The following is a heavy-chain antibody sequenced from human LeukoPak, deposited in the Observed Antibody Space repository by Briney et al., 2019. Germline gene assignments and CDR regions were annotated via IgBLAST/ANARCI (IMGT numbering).Heavy chain of an antibody. D-gene: IGHD6-13*01. CDR3: ARVYFIAAAGYFDY. Sequence: ASVKVSCKASGGTFSSYAISWVRQAPGQGLEWMGGIIPILGIANYAQKFQGRVTITADKSTSTAYMELSSLRSEDTAVYYCARVYFIAAAGYFDYWGQGTLVTVSS. CDR1: GGTFSSYA. J-gene: IGHJ4*02. CDR2: IIPILGIA. V-gene: IGHV1-69*10.